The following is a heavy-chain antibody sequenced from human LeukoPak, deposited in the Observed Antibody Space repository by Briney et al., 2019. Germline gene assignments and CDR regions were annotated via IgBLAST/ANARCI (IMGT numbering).Heavy chain of an antibody. V-gene: IGHV3-23*01. CDR1: GLTFSNYA. CDR3: SKDPNGDYVGAFDM. Sequence: GGSLRLSCVASGLTFSNYAMTWVRQTPGKGLEWVSSISGSGDGTSYADSVKGRFTLSRDNSKNTLFLHMDSLRTDDTAVYYCSKDPNGDYVGAFDMWGPETMVTVSS. D-gene: IGHD4-17*01. CDR2: ISGSGDGT. J-gene: IGHJ3*02.